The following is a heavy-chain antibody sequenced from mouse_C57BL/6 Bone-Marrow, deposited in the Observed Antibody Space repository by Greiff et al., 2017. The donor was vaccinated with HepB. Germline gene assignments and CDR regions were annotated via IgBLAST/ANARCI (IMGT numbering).Heavy chain of an antibody. CDR1: GYTFTSYW. Sequence: QVQLQQPGAELVMPGASVKLSCKASGYTFTSYWMHWVKQRPGQGLEWIGEIDPSDSYTTYNQKFKGKSTLTVDKSSSTAYMQLSSLTSEDSAVYYCARSYYGSSYGWFAYWGQGTLVTVSA. D-gene: IGHD1-1*01. J-gene: IGHJ3*01. CDR2: IDPSDSYT. V-gene: IGHV1-69*01. CDR3: ARSYYGSSYGWFAY.